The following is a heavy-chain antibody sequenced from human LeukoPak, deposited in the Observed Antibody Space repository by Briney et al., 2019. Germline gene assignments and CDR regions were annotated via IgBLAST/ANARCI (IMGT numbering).Heavy chain of an antibody. V-gene: IGHV3-23*01. J-gene: IGHJ4*02. Sequence: PGGSLRLSCAASGFTFNSYAMSWVRQAPGKGLEWVSTIGTSAHSTYYSDSVKGRFTISRDNSKNTLYLQMNSLRAEDTAVYYCAKDTTVTTRGVDYWGQGTQVTVSS. CDR2: IGTSAHST. D-gene: IGHD4-17*01. CDR3: AKDTTVTTRGVDY. CDR1: GFTFNSYA.